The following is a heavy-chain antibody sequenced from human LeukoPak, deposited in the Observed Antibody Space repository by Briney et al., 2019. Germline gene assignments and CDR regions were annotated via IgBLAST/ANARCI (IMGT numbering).Heavy chain of an antibody. CDR3: TTDIVVVTADDY. V-gene: IGHV3-15*01. D-gene: IGHD2-21*02. CDR1: GFTFSNAC. J-gene: IGHJ4*02. Sequence: GGSLRLSCAASGFTFSNACMSWVRQAPGKGLEWVGRIKSKTDGGTTDYAAPVKGRFTISRDDSKNTLYLQMNSLKTEDTAVYYCTTDIVVVTADDYWGQGTLVTVSS. CDR2: IKSKTDGGTT.